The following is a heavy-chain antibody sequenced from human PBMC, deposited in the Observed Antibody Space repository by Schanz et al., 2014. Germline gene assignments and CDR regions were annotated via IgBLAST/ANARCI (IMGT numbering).Heavy chain of an antibody. CDR2: IATSSSTR. J-gene: IGHJ1*01. CDR3: ASGVHVSSLQKGLQF. Sequence: VQLVESGGGVVQPGRSLRLSCAASGFTFSSYGMHWVRQAPGKGLEWVSYIATSSSTRHYADSVKGRVTISRDNAKNSVSLQMRRLRGEDTAVYYCASGVHVSSLQKGLQFWGRGTLXIVSS. V-gene: IGHV3-48*01. CDR1: GFTFSSYG. D-gene: IGHD3-10*01.